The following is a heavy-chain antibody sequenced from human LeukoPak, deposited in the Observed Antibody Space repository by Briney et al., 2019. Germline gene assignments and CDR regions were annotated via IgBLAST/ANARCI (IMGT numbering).Heavy chain of an antibody. CDR1: GGTFSSYA. D-gene: IGHD2/OR15-2a*01. V-gene: IGHV1-69*13. Sequence: SVKVSCKASGGTFSSYAISWVRQAPGQGLEWMGGIIPIFGTANYAQKFQGRVTITADESTSTAYMELSSLRSEDTAVYYCAPYFSNNYYYYGMDVGGQGTTVTVSS. CDR3: APYFSNNYYYYGMDV. J-gene: IGHJ6*02. CDR2: IIPIFGTA.